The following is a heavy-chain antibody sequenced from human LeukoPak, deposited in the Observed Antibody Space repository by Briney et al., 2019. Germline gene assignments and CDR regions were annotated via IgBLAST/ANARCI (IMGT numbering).Heavy chain of an antibody. D-gene: IGHD6-19*01. V-gene: IGHV3-30*04. J-gene: IGHJ4*02. Sequence: PGGSLRLSCAASGFTFSSYAMHWVRQAPGKGLEWVAVISYDGSNKYYADSVKGRFTISRDNSKNTLYLQMNSLRAEDTAVYYCARAERGFAYSSGWYGPYVDYWGQGTLVTVSS. CDR2: ISYDGSNK. CDR3: ARAERGFAYSSGWYGPYVDY. CDR1: GFTFSSYA.